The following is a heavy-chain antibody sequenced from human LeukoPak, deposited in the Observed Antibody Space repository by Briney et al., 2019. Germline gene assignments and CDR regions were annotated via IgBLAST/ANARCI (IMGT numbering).Heavy chain of an antibody. Sequence: GGFLRHSCAASGFTFSSYEMNWVRQAPGKGLEWVSYISSSGSTIYYADSVKGRFTISRDNAKNSLYLQMNSLRAEDTAVYYCARDHAVAGTFDYWGQGTLVTVSS. V-gene: IGHV3-48*03. CDR3: ARDHAVAGTFDY. D-gene: IGHD6-19*01. J-gene: IGHJ4*02. CDR2: ISSSGSTI. CDR1: GFTFSSYE.